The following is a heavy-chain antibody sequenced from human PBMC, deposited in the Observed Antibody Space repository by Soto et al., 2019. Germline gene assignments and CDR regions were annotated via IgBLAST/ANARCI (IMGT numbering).Heavy chain of an antibody. CDR2: INHSGGT. CDR1: GRSFSSYY. Sequence: PSETLSLTCAVYGRSFSSYYWSWIRQPPGKGLAWIGEINHSGGTSYNPSLKSRVTISVDTSKSQFSLKLTSVTAADRAVYYCARGSVDTVDSSGFYEYWGQRTPVTVSS. J-gene: IGHJ4*02. V-gene: IGHV4-34*01. D-gene: IGHD3-22*01. CDR3: ARGSVDTVDSSGFYEY.